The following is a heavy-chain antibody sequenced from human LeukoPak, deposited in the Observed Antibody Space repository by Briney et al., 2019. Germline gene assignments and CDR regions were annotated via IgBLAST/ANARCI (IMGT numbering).Heavy chain of an antibody. V-gene: IGHV3-23*01. Sequence: GGSLRLSCAASGFNFSSYVMNWVRQAPGKWLEWVSVISGSGGSTDYADSVKGRFTISRDNSKNTLYLQMSSLRAEDTAIYYCAKGGIVATSYWGQGTLVTVSS. CDR3: AKGGIVATSY. CDR2: ISGSGGST. J-gene: IGHJ4*02. D-gene: IGHD5-12*01. CDR1: GFNFSSYV.